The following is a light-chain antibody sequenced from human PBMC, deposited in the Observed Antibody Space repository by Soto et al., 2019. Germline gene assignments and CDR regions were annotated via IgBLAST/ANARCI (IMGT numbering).Light chain of an antibody. CDR1: STDVGGNDY. J-gene: IGLJ2*01. V-gene: IGLV2-14*01. CDR3: SSYTTNNILL. Sequence: QTVVTQPASVSGSPGQSISISCTGTSTDVGGNDYVSWYQQYPGKAPKLIISEVRNRPSGVSSRFSGSKSGNTASLTISGLQGEDEADYYCSSYTTNNILLFGGGTQLTVL. CDR2: EVR.